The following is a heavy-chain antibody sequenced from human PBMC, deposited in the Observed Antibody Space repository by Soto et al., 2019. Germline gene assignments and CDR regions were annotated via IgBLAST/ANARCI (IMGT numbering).Heavy chain of an antibody. Sequence: QVQLVQSGAEVKKPGASVKVSCKASGYTFTSYGISWVRQAPGQGLEWMGWISAYNGNTNYAQKLQGRVTMTTDTSTSTAYMELRSLRSDDTAVYYCARILLVGTTDYYYYCMDVWGQGTTVTVSS. J-gene: IGHJ6*02. V-gene: IGHV1-18*01. CDR1: GYTFTSYG. CDR2: ISAYNGNT. CDR3: ARILLVGTTDYYYYCMDV. D-gene: IGHD1-26*01.